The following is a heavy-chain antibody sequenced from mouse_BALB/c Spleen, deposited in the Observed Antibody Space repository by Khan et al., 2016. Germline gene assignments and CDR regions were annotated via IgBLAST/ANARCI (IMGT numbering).Heavy chain of an antibody. V-gene: IGHV9-1*02. D-gene: IGHD2-4*01. CDR1: GYTFTNFG. Sequence: QIQLVQSGPELKKPGETVKISCTASGYTFTNFGMNRVQQAPGKGLEWMGWINTHTGDTTYADDFKGRFAFSLETSASTAYLQINNLTNEDKATYYCARRSTMIYYCAMDYWGQGTSVTVSS. CDR3: ARRSTMIYYCAMDY. CDR2: INTHTGDT. J-gene: IGHJ4*01.